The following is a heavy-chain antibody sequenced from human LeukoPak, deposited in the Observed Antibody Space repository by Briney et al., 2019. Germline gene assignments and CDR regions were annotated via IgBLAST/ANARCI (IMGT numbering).Heavy chain of an antibody. CDR1: GFTFSSYA. CDR3: AKQVGARYYYYMDV. D-gene: IGHD1-26*01. CDR2: ISGSGGST. V-gene: IGHV3-23*01. J-gene: IGHJ6*03. Sequence: GGSLRLSCAASGFTFSSYAMSWVRQAPGKGLEWVSAISGSGGSTYYADSVKGRFTISRDNSKNTLYLQMNSLRAEDTAVYYCAKQVGARYYYYMDVWGKGTTVTISS.